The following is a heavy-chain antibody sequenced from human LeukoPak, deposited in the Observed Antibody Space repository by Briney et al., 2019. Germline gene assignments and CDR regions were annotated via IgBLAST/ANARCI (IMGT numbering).Heavy chain of an antibody. V-gene: IGHV3-48*03. Sequence: GGSLRLACAASGFTFSNFQMNWVRQAPGKGLEWVSYISSSGSAIYYADSVRGRFTISRDNAKNSLYLQMNSLRAEDTAVYYCATNSEDYWGQGTLVTVSS. CDR1: GFTFSNFQ. CDR2: ISSSGSAI. D-gene: IGHD4-23*01. J-gene: IGHJ4*02. CDR3: ATNSEDY.